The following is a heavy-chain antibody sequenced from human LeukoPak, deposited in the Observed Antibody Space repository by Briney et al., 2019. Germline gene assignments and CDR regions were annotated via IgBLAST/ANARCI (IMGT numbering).Heavy chain of an antibody. Sequence: ASVKVSCKASGGTFSSYAISWVRQAPGQGLEWMGGIIPIFGTANYAQKFQGRVTITADESTSTAYMELSSLRSEDTAVYYCAVDLGGRITMVAYYYYGMDVWGQGTTVTVSS. V-gene: IGHV1-69*01. J-gene: IGHJ6*02. CDR1: GGTFSSYA. D-gene: IGHD3-10*01. CDR2: IIPIFGTA. CDR3: AVDLGGRITMVAYYYYGMDV.